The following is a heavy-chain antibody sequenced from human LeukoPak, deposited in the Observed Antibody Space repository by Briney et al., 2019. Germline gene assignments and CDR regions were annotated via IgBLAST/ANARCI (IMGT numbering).Heavy chain of an antibody. J-gene: IGHJ4*02. V-gene: IGHV3-74*01. Sequence: GGSLRLSCATSGFVFSKNGMHWVRQAPGKGLVWVSRINIDGSSGSYADSVEGRFTISRDNAKNTLYLQMNSLRAEDTAVYYCTREVSGSLYFDYWGQGTLVTVSS. CDR2: INIDGSSG. CDR3: TREVSGSLYFDY. CDR1: GFVFSKNG. D-gene: IGHD1-26*01.